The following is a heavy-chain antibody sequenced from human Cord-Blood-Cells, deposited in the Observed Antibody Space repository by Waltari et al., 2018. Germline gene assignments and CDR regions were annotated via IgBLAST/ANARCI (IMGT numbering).Heavy chain of an antibody. Sequence: QVQLQQWGAGLLKPSETLSLTCAVYGGSFSGYYWSWIRQPPGKGLEWIGEINHSGSTNYKPSLKSRVTISVDTSKNQFSLKLSSVTAADTAVYYCARVDCSSTSCYKNWFDPWGQGTLVTVSS. J-gene: IGHJ5*02. V-gene: IGHV4-34*01. D-gene: IGHD2-2*02. CDR2: INHSGST. CDR3: ARVDCSSTSCYKNWFDP. CDR1: GGSFSGYY.